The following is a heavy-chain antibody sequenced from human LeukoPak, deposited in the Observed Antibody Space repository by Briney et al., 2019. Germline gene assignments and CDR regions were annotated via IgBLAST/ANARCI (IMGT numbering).Heavy chain of an antibody. J-gene: IGHJ6*02. CDR3: ARDPSRYDILTGKLVRGMDV. D-gene: IGHD3-9*01. Sequence: PSETLSLTCTVSGGSISSGGYYWGWIRQHPGKGLEWIGYIYYSGSTYYNPSLKSRVTISVDTSKNQFSLKLSSVTAADTAVYYCARDPSRYDILTGKLVRGMDVWGQGTTVTVSS. CDR1: GGSISSGGYY. CDR2: IYYSGST. V-gene: IGHV4-31*03.